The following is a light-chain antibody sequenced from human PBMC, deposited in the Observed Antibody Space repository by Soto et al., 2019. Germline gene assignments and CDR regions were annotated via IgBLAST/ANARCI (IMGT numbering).Light chain of an antibody. CDR2: GNT. Sequence: QSVLAQPPSVAAAPGQRVTISCTESDSNTEIDHGVHWYQVIPGQAPKLLVYGNTRRPSGIPGRFSASRSATSASLAITGLQPEDEAEYYCQSYHSSRPGYVFGTGTKVTVL. CDR3: QSYHSSRPGYV. J-gene: IGLJ1*01. V-gene: IGLV1-40*01. CDR1: DSNTEIDHG.